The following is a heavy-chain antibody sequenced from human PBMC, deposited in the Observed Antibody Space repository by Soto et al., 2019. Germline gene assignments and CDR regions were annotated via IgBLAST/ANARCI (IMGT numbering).Heavy chain of an antibody. V-gene: IGHV3-30*18. D-gene: IGHD2-15*01. CDR3: AKGVVVATTYFQH. J-gene: IGHJ1*01. CDR2: ISYDGSDK. Sequence: QVQLVESGEGWSQPGSSLGLSLEALDSTSISLAMPWAGRPQAKGWEWVAVISYDGSDKYYADSVKGRFTISRDNSNNTLYLQMDSLRAEDTAVYYCAKGVVVATTYFQHWGQGTLVTVSS. CDR1: DSTSISLA.